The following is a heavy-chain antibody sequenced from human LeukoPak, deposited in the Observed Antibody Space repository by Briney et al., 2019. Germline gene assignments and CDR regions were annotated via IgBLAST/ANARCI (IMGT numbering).Heavy chain of an antibody. Sequence: SETLSLTCAVYGGSFSGYYWSWIRQPPGKGLEWIGEINHSGSTNYNPSLKSRVTISVDTSKNQFSLKLNSVTAADTAVYYCARGIYCSGGSCYPGDAFDIWGQGTLVTVSS. V-gene: IGHV4-34*01. CDR3: ARGIYCSGGSCYPGDAFDI. CDR2: INHSGST. J-gene: IGHJ3*02. CDR1: GGSFSGYY. D-gene: IGHD2-15*01.